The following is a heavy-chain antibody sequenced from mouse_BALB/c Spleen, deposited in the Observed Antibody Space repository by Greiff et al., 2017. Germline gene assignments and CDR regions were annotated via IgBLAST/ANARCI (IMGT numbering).Heavy chain of an antibody. Sequence: EVQLQESGPGLVKPSQSLSLTCTVTGYSITSDYAWNWIRQFPGNKLEWMGYISYSGSTSYNPSLKSRISITRDTFKNQFFLQLNSVTTEDTATYYCARSSYRYDGFAYWGQGTLVTVSA. V-gene: IGHV3-2*02. CDR1: GYSITSDYA. CDR2: ISYSGST. CDR3: ARSSYRYDGFAY. J-gene: IGHJ3*01. D-gene: IGHD2-14*01.